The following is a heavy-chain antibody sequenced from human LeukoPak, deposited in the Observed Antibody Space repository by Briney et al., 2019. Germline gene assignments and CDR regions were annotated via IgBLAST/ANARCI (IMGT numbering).Heavy chain of an antibody. J-gene: IGHJ4*02. CDR3: ARDTRAVAGGKPFDY. Sequence: ASVKVSCKASGYTFTGYYMHWVRQAPGQGLEWMGWISAYNGNTNYAQKLQGRVTMTTDTSTSTAYMELRSLRSDDTAVYYCARDTRAVAGGKPFDYWGQGTLVTVSS. D-gene: IGHD6-19*01. CDR2: ISAYNGNT. V-gene: IGHV1-18*04. CDR1: GYTFTGYY.